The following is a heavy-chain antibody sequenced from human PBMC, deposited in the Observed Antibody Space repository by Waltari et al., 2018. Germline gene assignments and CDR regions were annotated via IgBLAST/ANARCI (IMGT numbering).Heavy chain of an antibody. Sequence: QVQLVQSGAEVKKPGSSVKVSCKASGGTFSSYAISWVRPAPGQGLEWMGGIIPILGIANYAQKFQGRVTITADESTSTAYMELSSLRSEDTAVYYCARPGYYDSSGYYSPDYYYYYYMDVWGKGTTVTVSS. D-gene: IGHD3-22*01. J-gene: IGHJ6*03. CDR3: ARPGYYDSSGYYSPDYYYYYYMDV. CDR1: GGTFSSYA. V-gene: IGHV1-69*04. CDR2: IIPILGIA.